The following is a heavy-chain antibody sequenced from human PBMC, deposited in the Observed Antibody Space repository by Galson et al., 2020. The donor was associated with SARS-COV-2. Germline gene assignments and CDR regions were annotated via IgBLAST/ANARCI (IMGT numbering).Heavy chain of an antibody. Sequence: LSLTCAASGFTVSSNYMSWVRQAPGKGLEWVSVIYSGGSTYYADSVKGRFTISRDNSKNTLYLQMNSLRAEDTAVYYCARAIWDDAFDIWGQGTMVTVSS. V-gene: IGHV3-53*01. CDR1: GFTVSSNY. D-gene: IGHD1-26*01. CDR3: ARAIWDDAFDI. CDR2: IYSGGST. J-gene: IGHJ3*02.